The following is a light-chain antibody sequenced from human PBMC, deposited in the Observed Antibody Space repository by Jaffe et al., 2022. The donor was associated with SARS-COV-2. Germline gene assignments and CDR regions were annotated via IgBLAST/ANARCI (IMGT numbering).Light chain of an antibody. Sequence: DIQMTQSPSSLSASAGDRVTITCQASHDISNYLNWYQQKPGKAPKLLIYDASNLETGVPSRFSGSGYGTEFTFSIRSLQPEDIGTYYCQQYDDFPITFGQGTRLEIK. CDR2: DAS. J-gene: IGKJ5*01. V-gene: IGKV1-33*01. CDR1: HDISNY. CDR3: QQYDDFPIT.